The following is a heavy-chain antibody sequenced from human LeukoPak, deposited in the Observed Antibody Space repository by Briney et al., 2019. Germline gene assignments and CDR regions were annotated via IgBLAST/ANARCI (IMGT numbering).Heavy chain of an antibody. V-gene: IGHV3-30*03. CDR1: GFSFSSYG. Sequence: GGSLRLSCAASGFSFSSYGMTWVRQAPGKGLEWVAVISYDGSNKYYADSVKGRFTISRDNAKKSLYLQMNSLRAEDTAVYYCARGKYDSSGYPLLGFDYWGQGTLVTVSS. CDR3: ARGKYDSSGYPLLGFDY. CDR2: ISYDGSNK. J-gene: IGHJ4*02. D-gene: IGHD3-22*01.